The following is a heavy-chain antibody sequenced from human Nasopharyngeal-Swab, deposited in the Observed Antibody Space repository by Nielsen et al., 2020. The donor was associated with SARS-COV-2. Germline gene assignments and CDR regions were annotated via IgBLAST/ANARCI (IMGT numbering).Heavy chain of an antibody. D-gene: IGHD6-13*01. Sequence: SETLSLTCTVSGGSISSSSYYWGWIRQPPGKGLEWIGSIYYSGSTYYNPSLKSRVTISVDTSKNQFSLKLSSVTAADTAVYYCVGSSLYGDYYYYYGMDVWGHGTTFTVSS. CDR1: GGSISSSSYY. J-gene: IGHJ6*02. CDR3: VGSSLYGDYYYYYGMDV. CDR2: IYYSGST. V-gene: IGHV4-39*07.